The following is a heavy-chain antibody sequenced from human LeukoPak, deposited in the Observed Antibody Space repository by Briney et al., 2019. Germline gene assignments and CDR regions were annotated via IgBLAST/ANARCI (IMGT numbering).Heavy chain of an antibody. J-gene: IGHJ4*02. V-gene: IGHV3-48*01. CDR3: ARVTVGATADYFDS. D-gene: IGHD1-26*01. CDR2: ITSSGGTM. Sequence: QPGGSLRLSCAASGLTFSSYSMSWVRQAPGKGLEWVSYITSSGGTMYYADSVKGRFTISRDNARNSLFLQLNSLRAEDTAVYFCARVTVGATADYFDSWGQGTLVTVSS. CDR1: GLTFSSYS.